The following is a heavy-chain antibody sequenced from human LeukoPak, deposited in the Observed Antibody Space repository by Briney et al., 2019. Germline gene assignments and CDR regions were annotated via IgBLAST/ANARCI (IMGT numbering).Heavy chain of an antibody. V-gene: IGHV1-58*02. CDR3: AARYYYDSSGYSN. CDR2: IVVGSGNT. Sequence: SVKVSCKASGFTFTSSAMQWVRQACGQRLEWIGWIVVGSGNTNYAQKFQERVTITRDMSTSTAYMELSSLRSEDTAVYYCAARYYYDSSGYSNWGQGTLVTVSS. J-gene: IGHJ4*02. D-gene: IGHD3-22*01. CDR1: GFTFTSSA.